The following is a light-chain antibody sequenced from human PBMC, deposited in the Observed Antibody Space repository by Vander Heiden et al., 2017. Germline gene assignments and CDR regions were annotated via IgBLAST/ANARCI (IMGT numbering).Light chain of an antibody. CDR1: KIGSKS. J-gene: IGLJ3*02. Sequence: SYLLTQPPSVSVAPGQTSSFTCGGNKIGSKSVHWYQQTPGQAPVLVVYDDSDRPSGIPERFTGSNSGNTATLTISRVEAGDEADYYCQVWDATSGWVFGGRTTLTVL. V-gene: IGLV3-21*02. CDR3: QVWDATSGWV. CDR2: DDS.